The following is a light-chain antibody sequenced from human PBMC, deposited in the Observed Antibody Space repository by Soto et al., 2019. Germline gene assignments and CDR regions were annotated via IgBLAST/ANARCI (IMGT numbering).Light chain of an antibody. J-gene: IGKJ4*01. CDR3: QQIYSAPLT. CDR1: QSITTY. CDR2: AAS. Sequence: DIQMTQSPSSLSASVGDRVTITCQASQSITTYLNWYRQKPGKAPKLLIYAASSLQSGVPSRFSGSGSETEFTLSISSLQPEDFATYFCQQIYSAPLTFGGGTKVAIK. V-gene: IGKV1-39*01.